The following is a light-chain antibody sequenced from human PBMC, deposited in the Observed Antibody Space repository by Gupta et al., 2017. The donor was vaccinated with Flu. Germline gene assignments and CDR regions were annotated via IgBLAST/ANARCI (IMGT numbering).Light chain of an antibody. V-gene: IGKV3-11*01. Sequence: PPPLSLSPRERATFSCRSSQSVSSNVAWYQQKPGQAPRLLIYRASTRATGIPARFSGSGSGTDFTLTISSLEPEDFAIYYCQERSNWLTFGGGTRVEIK. CDR2: RAS. J-gene: IGKJ4*01. CDR3: QERSNWLT. CDR1: QSVSSN.